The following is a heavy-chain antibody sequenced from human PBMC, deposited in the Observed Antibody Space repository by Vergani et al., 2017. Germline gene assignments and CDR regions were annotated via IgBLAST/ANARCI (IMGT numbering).Heavy chain of an antibody. D-gene: IGHD1-26*01. CDR1: GGTFSSYA. CDR2: IIPIFGTA. Sequence: QVQLVQSGAEVKKPGSSVKVSCKASGGTFSSYAISWVRQAPGQGLEWMGGIIPIFGTANYAQKFQGRVTITADESTGTAYMELSSLRSEDTAVYYCARGSSYRSEGYYYYMDVWGKGTTVTVSS. CDR3: ARGSSYRSEGYYYYMDV. J-gene: IGHJ6*03. V-gene: IGHV1-69*01.